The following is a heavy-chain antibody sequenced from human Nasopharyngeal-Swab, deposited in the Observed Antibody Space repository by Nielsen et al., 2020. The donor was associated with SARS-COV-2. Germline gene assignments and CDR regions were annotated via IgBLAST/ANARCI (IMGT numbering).Heavy chain of an antibody. CDR3: ARVGERGYSYGYANDYYYYYGMDV. CDR2: INHSGST. CDR1: GGSFSGYY. D-gene: IGHD5-18*01. J-gene: IGHJ6*02. Sequence: SETLSLTCAVYGGSFSGYYGSWIRQPPGKGLEWIGEINHSGSTNYNPSLKSRVTISVDTSKTQFSLKLSSVTAADTAVYYCARVGERGYSYGYANDYYYYYGMDVWGQGTTVTVSS. V-gene: IGHV4-34*01.